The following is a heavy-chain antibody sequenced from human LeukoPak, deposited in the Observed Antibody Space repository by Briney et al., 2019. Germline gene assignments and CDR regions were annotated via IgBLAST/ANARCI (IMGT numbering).Heavy chain of an antibody. Sequence: SETLSLTCTVSGGSMSSYYWSWIRQPAGKGLEWIGRIYTSGSTNYNPSLKSRVTMSVDTSKNQFSLKLSSVTAADTAVYYCARDSSGWNRYNWFDPWGQGTLVTVSS. V-gene: IGHV4-4*07. CDR3: ARDSSGWNRYNWFDP. CDR2: IYTSGST. CDR1: GGSMSSYY. J-gene: IGHJ5*02. D-gene: IGHD6-19*01.